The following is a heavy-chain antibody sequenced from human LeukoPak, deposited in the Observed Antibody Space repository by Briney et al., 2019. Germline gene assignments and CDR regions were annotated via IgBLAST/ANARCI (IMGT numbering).Heavy chain of an antibody. CDR1: GFTFDDYA. V-gene: IGHV3-9*01. Sequence: PGRSLRLSCAASGFTFDDYAMHWVRQASGKGLEWVSGISWNSGSIGYADSVKGRFTISRDNAKNSLYLQMNSLRAEDTALYYCAKGRYPGIAVSGTFGDYWGQGTLVTVSS. D-gene: IGHD6-19*01. CDR3: AKGRYPGIAVSGTFGDY. J-gene: IGHJ4*02. CDR2: ISWNSGSI.